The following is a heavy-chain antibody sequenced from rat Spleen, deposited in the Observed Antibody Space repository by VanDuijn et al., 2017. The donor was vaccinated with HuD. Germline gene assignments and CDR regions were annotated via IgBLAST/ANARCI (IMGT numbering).Heavy chain of an antibody. D-gene: IGHD1-9*01. J-gene: IGHJ3*01. CDR3: ARAHYGYTYSSWFAY. CDR1: GFTFSDYN. CDR2: ISYDGSST. V-gene: IGHV5-7*01. Sequence: EVQLVESGGGLVQPGRSLKLSCAASGFTFSDYNMAWVRQAPKKGLEWVATISYDGSSTYYRDSVKGRFTISRDNAKSTLYLQMDSRRSEDTATYYCARAHYGYTYSSWFAYWGQGTLVTVSS.